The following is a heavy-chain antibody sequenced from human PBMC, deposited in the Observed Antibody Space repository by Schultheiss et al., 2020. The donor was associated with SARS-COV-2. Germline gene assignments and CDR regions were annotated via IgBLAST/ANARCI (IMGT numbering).Heavy chain of an antibody. CDR3: ARGREFDP. CDR1: GGSISSSSYY. CDR2: IYTSGST. J-gene: IGHJ5*02. V-gene: IGHV4-61*02. Sequence: SETLSLTCTVSGGSISSSSYYWSWIRQPAGKGLEWIGRIYTSGSTNYNPSLKSRVTISVDTSKNQFSLKLSSVTAADTAVYYCARGREFDPWGQGTLVTVSS.